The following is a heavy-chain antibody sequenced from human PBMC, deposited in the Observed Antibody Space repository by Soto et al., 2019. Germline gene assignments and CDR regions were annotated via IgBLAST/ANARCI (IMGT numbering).Heavy chain of an antibody. D-gene: IGHD2-21*02. J-gene: IGHJ6*02. CDR3: AQSRCGGDGLQSYASQYYYGMDV. CDR1: GFSLSTSGVG. V-gene: IGHV2-5*02. CDR2: IYWDDDK. Sequence: QITLKESGPTLVKPTQTLTLTCSFSGFSLSTSGVGVGWIRQPPGKALEWLALIYWDDDKRYSPSLRSRLTVHKDTSKTQVVLIMTNMDPVDTATYYCAQSRCGGDGLQSYASQYYYGMDVWGQGTTVTVSS.